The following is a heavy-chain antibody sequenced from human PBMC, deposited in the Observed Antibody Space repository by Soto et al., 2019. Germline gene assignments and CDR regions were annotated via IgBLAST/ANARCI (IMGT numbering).Heavy chain of an antibody. J-gene: IGHJ5*02. V-gene: IGHV4-38-2*01. Sequence: PSETLSLTCAVSGYSISSGYYWCWIRQPPGKGLEWIGSINHSGVTYYNPSLKSRVTISVDTSKNQFSLKLSSVTAADTAVYYCARTYYDSSGYRTRGWFDPWGQGTLVTVSS. CDR3: ARTYYDSSGYRTRGWFDP. CDR1: GYSISSGYY. D-gene: IGHD3-22*01. CDR2: INHSGVT.